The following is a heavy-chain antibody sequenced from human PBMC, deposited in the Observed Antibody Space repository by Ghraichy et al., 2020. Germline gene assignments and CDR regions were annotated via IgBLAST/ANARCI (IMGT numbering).Heavy chain of an antibody. V-gene: IGHV3-21*01. CDR3: AREEDWGFIAAAGTGKYFQH. CDR2: ISSSSSYI. CDR1: GFTFSSYS. D-gene: IGHD6-13*01. Sequence: GGSLRLSCAASGFTFSSYSMNWVRQAPGKGLEWVSSISSSSSYIYYADSVKGRFTISRDNAKNSLYLQMNSLRAEDTAVYYCAREEDWGFIAAAGTGKYFQHWGQGTLVTVSS. J-gene: IGHJ1*01.